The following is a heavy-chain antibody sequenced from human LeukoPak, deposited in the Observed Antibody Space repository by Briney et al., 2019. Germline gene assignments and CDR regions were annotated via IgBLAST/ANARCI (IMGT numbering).Heavy chain of an antibody. D-gene: IGHD6-19*01. J-gene: IGHJ4*02. Sequence: PSETLSLTCTVSGGSISSSSYYWGWIRQPPGKGLEWIGSIYYSGSTYYNPSLKSRVTISVDTSKNQFSLKLSSVTAADTAVYYCARESSIVAVAGTDFGYWGQGTLVTVSS. CDR1: GGSISSSSYY. CDR2: IYYSGST. CDR3: ARESSIVAVAGTDFGY. V-gene: IGHV4-39*07.